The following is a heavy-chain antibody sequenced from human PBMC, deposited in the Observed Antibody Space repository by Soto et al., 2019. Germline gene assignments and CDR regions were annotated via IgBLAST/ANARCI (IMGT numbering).Heavy chain of an antibody. V-gene: IGHV4-61*01. CDR3: ARVRCSSTSCYPLVFDY. D-gene: IGHD2-2*01. Sequence: QVQLQESGPGLVKPSETLSLTCTVSGGSVSSGSYYWSWIRQPPGKGLEWVGHIYYSGSTNYNPALKSRVSISVDTSKNLFSLKLSSVTAADTAVYYCARVRCSSTSCYPLVFDYWGQGTLFTVSS. CDR2: IYYSGST. CDR1: GGSVSSGSYY. J-gene: IGHJ4*02.